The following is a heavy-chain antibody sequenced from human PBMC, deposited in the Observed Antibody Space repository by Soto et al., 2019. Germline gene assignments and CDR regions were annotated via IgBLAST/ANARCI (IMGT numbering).Heavy chain of an antibody. Sequence: QVQLQQWGAGLLKPSETLSLTCAVSGASFTGHYWSWIRQPPGKGLEWIGEVHPSGSTSDKPALRDVATMSVDTSKNHFSPRLASVTAAEPATYYCPRGQYFGAITFVGLDVKEPNFDYWDQGTRVTVSS. CDR2: VHPSGST. CDR3: PRGQYFGAITFVGLDVKEPNFDY. J-gene: IGHJ4*02. D-gene: IGHD3-16*02. CDR1: GASFTGHY. V-gene: IGHV4-34*02.